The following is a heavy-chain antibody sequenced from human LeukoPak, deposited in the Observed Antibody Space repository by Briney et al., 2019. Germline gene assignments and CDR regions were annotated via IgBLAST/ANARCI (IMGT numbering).Heavy chain of an antibody. Sequence: GGSLRLSCAASGFSFSSNYMTWVRQAPGKGLEWVSVIYGGGDTHYADSVRGRFTISRHTSDNTLYLQMNSLRTEDTAVYYCARATVATGTLWFDTWGQGTLVTVSS. CDR3: ARATVATGTLWFDT. CDR2: IYGGGDT. D-gene: IGHD1-1*01. J-gene: IGHJ5*02. CDR1: GFSFSSNY. V-gene: IGHV3-53*04.